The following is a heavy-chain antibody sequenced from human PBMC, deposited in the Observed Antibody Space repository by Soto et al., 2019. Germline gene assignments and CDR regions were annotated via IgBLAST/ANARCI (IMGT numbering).Heavy chain of an antibody. V-gene: IGHV5-51*03. Sequence: EVQLVQSGAEGKKPGESLKISCKVFGYSFTTYWIAWLGQMPGKGLEWMGIFYPGDSDTRYSPSFQGQVTISADKSISTAYLQWSSLKASDTAMYYCAVNPDYWGQGTLVTVSS. CDR3: AVNPDY. J-gene: IGHJ4*02. CDR1: GYSFTTYW. CDR2: FYPGDSDT.